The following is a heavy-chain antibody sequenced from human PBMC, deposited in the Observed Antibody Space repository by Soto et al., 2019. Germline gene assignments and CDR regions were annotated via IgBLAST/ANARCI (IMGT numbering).Heavy chain of an antibody. CDR2: IYWDDDE. CDR1: GFSLNTDGEG. CDR3: AHSRNLITEDAQVGDFDY. V-gene: IGHV2-5*02. J-gene: IGHJ4*02. D-gene: IGHD3-10*01. Sequence: QITLKESGPTQVKPTQTLTLTCSFSGFSLNTDGEGVGWVRQPPGEALEWLALIYWDDDERYSPSLKTRLTNTKDLSKNQVVLIITNMEPVDTATYYCAHSRNLITEDAQVGDFDYWGQGTLLTVSS.